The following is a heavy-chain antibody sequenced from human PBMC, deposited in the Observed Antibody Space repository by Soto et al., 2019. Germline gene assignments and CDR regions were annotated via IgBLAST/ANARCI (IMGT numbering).Heavy chain of an antibody. CDR2: INPHGGST. CDR3: SYGSSFDY. V-gene: IGHV1-46*01. D-gene: IGHD3-10*01. Sequence: ASVKVSCKAPRDTFTSYYINWVRQAPGQGLEWMGVINPHGGSTLYAQHFRGRVTMTRDSSTSTVYMELRSLTSEDTAVYYCSYGSSFDYWGQGSLVTVSS. CDR1: RDTFTSYY. J-gene: IGHJ4*02.